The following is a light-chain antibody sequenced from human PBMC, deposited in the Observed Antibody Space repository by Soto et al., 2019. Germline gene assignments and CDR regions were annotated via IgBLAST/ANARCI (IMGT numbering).Light chain of an antibody. J-gene: IGKJ1*01. CDR2: GAS. CDR3: QQYNNWPRT. V-gene: IGKV3-15*01. CDR1: QSVSSN. Sequence: EIGMTQSPATLSVSPGERATLSCRASQSVSSNLAWYKQKPGQAPRLLIYGASTRATGIPARFSGSGSGTEFTLTISSLQSEDFAVYNGQQYNNWPRTFGQGTKVEIK.